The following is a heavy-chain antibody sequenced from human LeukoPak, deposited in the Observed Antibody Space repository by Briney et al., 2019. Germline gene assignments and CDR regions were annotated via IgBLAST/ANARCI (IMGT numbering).Heavy chain of an antibody. Sequence: PGRSLRLSCAASVLNFAQSSMHWVRQAPGKGLEWLAVISFDETHQNYAESVKGRFTISRDNSKNTLDLQMNSLRGDDTAVYYCARRKLTFLATWGQGTLVTVSS. CDR2: ISFDETHQ. J-gene: IGHJ5*02. CDR1: VLNFAQSS. D-gene: IGHD2-21*01. CDR3: ARRKLTFLAT. V-gene: IGHV3-30*04.